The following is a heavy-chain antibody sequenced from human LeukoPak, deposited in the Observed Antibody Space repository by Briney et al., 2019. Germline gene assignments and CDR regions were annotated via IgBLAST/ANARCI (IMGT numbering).Heavy chain of an antibody. J-gene: IGHJ3*02. Sequence: PGGSLRLSFAASGFTFSSYSMNWVRQAPGKGLEWVSYISSSSSTIYYADSVKGRFTISRDNAKNSLYLQMNSLRAEDTAVYYCARDFVGYCSSTSCFDAFDIWGQGTMVTVSS. D-gene: IGHD2-2*01. CDR1: GFTFSSYS. V-gene: IGHV3-48*01. CDR2: ISSSSSTI. CDR3: ARDFVGYCSSTSCFDAFDI.